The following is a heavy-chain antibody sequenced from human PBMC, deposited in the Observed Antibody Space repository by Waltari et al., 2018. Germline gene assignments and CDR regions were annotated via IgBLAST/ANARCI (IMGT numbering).Heavy chain of an antibody. CDR1: GDTFINYA. J-gene: IGHJ5*02. D-gene: IGHD6-13*01. CDR2: FIPMFRST. V-gene: IGHV1-69*01. Sequence: QVQLVQSGAAVKKPGSSVKVSCTASGDTFINYAITWVRQAPGQGLEWMGGFIPMFRSTNDKETSQGRVRSTADESTSTAYMELCSLRSEDTAVYYCARGVAAAGLTWFDPWGQGTLVTVSS. CDR3: ARGVAAAGLTWFDP.